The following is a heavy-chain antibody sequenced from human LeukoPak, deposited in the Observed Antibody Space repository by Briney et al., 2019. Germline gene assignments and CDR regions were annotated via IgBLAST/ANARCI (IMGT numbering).Heavy chain of an antibody. CDR3: AKDRRGSSGWCHYYYGMGV. CDR1: GFTFSSYG. V-gene: IGHV3-30*18. D-gene: IGHD6-19*01. CDR2: ISYDGSNK. J-gene: IGHJ6*02. Sequence: GRSLRLSCAASGFTFSSYGMHWVRQAPGKGLEWVAVISYDGSNKYYADSVKGRFTISRDNSKNTLYLQMNSLRAEDTAVYYCAKDRRGSSGWCHYYYGMGVWGQGTTVTVSS.